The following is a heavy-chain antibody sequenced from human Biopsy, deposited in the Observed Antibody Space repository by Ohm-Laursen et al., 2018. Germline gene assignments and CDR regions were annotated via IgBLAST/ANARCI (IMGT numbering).Heavy chain of an antibody. D-gene: IGHD2-8*01. J-gene: IGHJ4*02. CDR3: ARDPLNGHKHFDY. CDR2: INCKTGAT. V-gene: IGHV1-2*02. Sequence: SSVKVSCKASSYTFTDYNIHWMRQAPGQGLEWLGYINCKTGATNYAQKSQGTATMTRDTSISTAYLALGSLRSADTAIYYCARDPLNGHKHFDYWGQGSLVTVSS. CDR1: SYTFTDYN.